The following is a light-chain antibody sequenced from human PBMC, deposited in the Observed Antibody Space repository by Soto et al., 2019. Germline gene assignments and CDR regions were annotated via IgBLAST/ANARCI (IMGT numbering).Light chain of an antibody. V-gene: IGKV3D-20*02. CDR1: QSVSSSY. J-gene: IGKJ3*01. Sequence: EIVLTQSPGTLSLSPGERATLSCRASQSVSSSYLAWYQQKPGQAPRLLIYGASSRATGIPGRFSGSGSGTDFTLTISRLEPEDFAVYYCQQRSNWPGTFGPGTKVDIK. CDR3: QQRSNWPGT. CDR2: GAS.